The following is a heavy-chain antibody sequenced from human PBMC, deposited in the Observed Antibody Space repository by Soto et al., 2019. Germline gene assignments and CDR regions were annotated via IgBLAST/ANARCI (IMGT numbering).Heavy chain of an antibody. V-gene: IGHV3-23*01. D-gene: IGHD1-7*01. J-gene: IGHJ4*02. CDR3: AKDPTGTTHNFAY. CDR1: GFTFSSYA. Sequence: EVQLLESGGDLVQPGGSLRLSCAASGFTFSSYAMSWVRQAPGKGLEWVSAISGSGGNTYYADSVRGRFTISRDNSKNTLHLQMNSLRAEDTAVYYCAKDPTGTTHNFAYWGQGTLVTVSS. CDR2: ISGSGGNT.